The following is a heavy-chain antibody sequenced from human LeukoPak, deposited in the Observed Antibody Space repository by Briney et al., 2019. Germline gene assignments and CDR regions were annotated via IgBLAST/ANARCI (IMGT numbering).Heavy chain of an antibody. CDR3: ARDRTYSGTYYYNWFDP. CDR2: ISACSGNT. V-gene: IGHV1-18*01. CDR1: GYTFTSSA. Sequence: ASVKVSCKASGYTFTSSAISWVRQAPGQGLEWMGWISACSGNTKYAQNLQGRVTMTTDTSTSTAYMELRSLRSDDTAVYYCARDRTYSGTYYYNWFDPWGQGTLVTVSS. D-gene: IGHD1-26*01. J-gene: IGHJ5*02.